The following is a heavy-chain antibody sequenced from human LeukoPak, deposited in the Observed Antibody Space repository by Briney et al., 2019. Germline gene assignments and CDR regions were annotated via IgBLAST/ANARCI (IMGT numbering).Heavy chain of an antibody. CDR2: IYYSGST. V-gene: IGHV4-59*01. J-gene: IGHJ6*02. CDR3: ARDYIVVVYGMDV. CDR1: GGSISSYY. Sequence: PSETLSLTCTVSGGSISSYYWSWIRQPPGKGLEWIGYIYYSGSTNYNPSLKSRVTISVDTSKNQFSLKLSSVTAADTAVYYCARDYIVVVYGMDVWGQGTTVTVSS. D-gene: IGHD2-15*01.